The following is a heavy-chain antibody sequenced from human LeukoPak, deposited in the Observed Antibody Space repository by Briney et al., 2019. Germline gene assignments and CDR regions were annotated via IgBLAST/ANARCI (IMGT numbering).Heavy chain of an antibody. Sequence: GGSLRLSCAASGFTFSSYSMNWVRQAPGKGLEWVSSISSSSSYMYYADSVKGRFTISRDNAKNSLYLQMNSLRAEDTAVYYCARDPTQLGYFDYWGQGTLVTVSS. CDR2: ISSSSSYM. J-gene: IGHJ4*02. V-gene: IGHV3-21*01. CDR3: ARDPTQLGYFDY. D-gene: IGHD1-1*01. CDR1: GFTFSSYS.